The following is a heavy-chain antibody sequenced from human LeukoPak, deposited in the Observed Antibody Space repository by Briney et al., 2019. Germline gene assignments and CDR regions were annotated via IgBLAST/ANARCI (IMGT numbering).Heavy chain of an antibody. J-gene: IGHJ5*02. Sequence: SQTLSLTCAISGDSVSSNSAAWNWIRQSPSRGLEWLGRTYYTSKWYNDYAVSAKSRLTINPDTSKNQLSLQLNSVTPDDTGVYYCARGAFCSGGRCQNWFDPWGQGTLVSVSS. V-gene: IGHV6-1*01. CDR2: TYYTSKWYN. D-gene: IGHD2-15*01. CDR3: ARGAFCSGGRCQNWFDP. CDR1: GDSVSSNSAA.